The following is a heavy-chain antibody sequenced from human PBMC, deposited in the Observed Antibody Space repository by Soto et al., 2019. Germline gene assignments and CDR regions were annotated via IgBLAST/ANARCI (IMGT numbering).Heavy chain of an antibody. CDR3: ARKTSHYGTDV. CDR2: IIPMLNIT. Sequence: QVQLVQSGAEVKKPGSSVKVSCKASGGTFSSYTISWVRQAPGQGLECMGRIIPMLNITNYAQKFQGRVTITADKSTTTAYMALSSLRSEDTAVYYCARKTSHYGTDVWGQGTTVTVSS. V-gene: IGHV1-69*02. J-gene: IGHJ6*02. CDR1: GGTFSSYT.